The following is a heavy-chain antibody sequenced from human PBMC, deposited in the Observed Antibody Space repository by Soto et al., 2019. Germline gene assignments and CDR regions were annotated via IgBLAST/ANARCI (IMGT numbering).Heavy chain of an antibody. CDR3: ARHVYYDVLKKNY. J-gene: IGHJ4*02. CDR1: GYSFTNYW. D-gene: IGHD3-9*01. V-gene: IGHV5-51*01. CDR2: IYPGNSDT. Sequence: PGESLKISCKGSGYSFTNYWISWVRQMPGKGLEWMGIIYPGNSDTRYSPSFRGQVTISADTSISTAYLEWSSLKASDTAIYYCARHVYYDVLKKNYWGQGTLVTVSS.